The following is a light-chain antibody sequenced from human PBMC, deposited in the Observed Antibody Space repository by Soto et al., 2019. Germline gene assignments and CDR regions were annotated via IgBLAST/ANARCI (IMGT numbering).Light chain of an antibody. CDR3: QQYGSSPTT. CDR1: QSVSSSN. V-gene: IGKV3-20*01. CDR2: GAS. Sequence: EIVLTHSPGTLSLSPGERATLSCRASQSVSSSNLAWYQQKPGQAPRLLIYGASSRATGIPDRFSGSGSGTDFTLTISRLEPEDFAVYYCQQYGSSPTTFGQGTKV. J-gene: IGKJ1*01.